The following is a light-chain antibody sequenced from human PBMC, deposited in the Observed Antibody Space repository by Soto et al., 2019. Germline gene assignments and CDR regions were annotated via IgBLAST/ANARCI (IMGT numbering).Light chain of an antibody. J-gene: IGLJ3*02. CDR2: DVT. Sequence: QPVLTQPASVSGSPGQSSTISCTRTSSDVGAYNYVSWYQQHPGKAPKLMIYDVTNRPSGVSNRFSGSKSGNTASLTISGLQPEDEADYYCSSYTTSSSPLFGGGTKVTVL. CDR3: SSYTTSSSPL. CDR1: SSDVGAYNY. V-gene: IGLV2-14*01.